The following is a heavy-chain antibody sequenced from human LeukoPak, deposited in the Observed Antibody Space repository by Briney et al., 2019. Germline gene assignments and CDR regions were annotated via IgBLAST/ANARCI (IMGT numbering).Heavy chain of an antibody. CDR2: ISAYNGNT. D-gene: IGHD6-13*01. CDR1: GYTFTSYG. J-gene: IGHJ4*02. Sequence: GASVKVSCKASGYTFTSYGISWVRQAPGQGLEWMGWISAYNGNTNYAQKLQGRVTMTTDTSTSTAYMELRSLRSDDTAVYYCARDRGLYAAAGTCSDYWGQGTLVTVSS. CDR3: ARDRGLYAAAGTCSDY. V-gene: IGHV1-18*01.